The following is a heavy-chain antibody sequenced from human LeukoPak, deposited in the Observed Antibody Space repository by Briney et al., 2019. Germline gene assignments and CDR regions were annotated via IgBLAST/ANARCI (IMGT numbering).Heavy chain of an antibody. CDR1: GFIFSPYW. J-gene: IGHJ2*01. CDR3: ARVRTEWYIDL. V-gene: IGHV3-7*01. CDR2: MKEDGGEK. Sequence: GGSLRLSCAASGFIFSPYWVTWVSHAPGMGLEWVANMKEDGGEKFYVDSVRGRFTISRDNAKNSVYLQMNSLRVEDTGVYYCARVRTEWYIDLWGRGTLVTVST. D-gene: IGHD2-8*02.